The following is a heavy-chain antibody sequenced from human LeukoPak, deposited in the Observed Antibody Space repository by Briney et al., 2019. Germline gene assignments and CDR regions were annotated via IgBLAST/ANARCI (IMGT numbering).Heavy chain of an antibody. V-gene: IGHV4-34*01. CDR3: ARIVGGDIDY. CDR1: GGSFSGYY. J-gene: IGHJ4*02. D-gene: IGHD5-12*01. CDR2: INHSGST. Sequence: SETLSLTCAVYGGSFSGYYWSWIRQPPGKGLEWIGEINHSGSTNYNPSLRSRVTISVDTSKNQFSLKLSSVTAADTAVYYCARIVGGDIDYWGQGTLVTVSS.